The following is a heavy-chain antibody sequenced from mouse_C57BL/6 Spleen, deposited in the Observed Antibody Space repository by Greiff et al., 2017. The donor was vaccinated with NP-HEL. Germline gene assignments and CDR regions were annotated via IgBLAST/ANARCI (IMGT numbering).Heavy chain of an antibody. CDR1: GYTFTDYN. Sequence: EVQLQQSGPELVKPGASVKMSCKASGYTFTDYNMHWVKQSHGKSLEWIGNINPNNGGTSYNQKFKGKATLTVNKSSSTAYMELRSLTSGDSAVYYCARSLYYGNLFAYWGQGTLVTVSA. V-gene: IGHV1-22*01. D-gene: IGHD2-1*01. CDR2: INPNNGGT. CDR3: ARSLYYGNLFAY. J-gene: IGHJ3*01.